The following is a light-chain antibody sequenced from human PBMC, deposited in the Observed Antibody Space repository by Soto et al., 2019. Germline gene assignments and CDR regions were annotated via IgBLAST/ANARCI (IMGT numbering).Light chain of an antibody. J-gene: IGKJ1*01. Sequence: EIVLTQSPGTLSLSPGERATLSCRASQSISSTYLAWYQHKPGQAPRLLIYGASSRATGIPERFSGSGSGTDFTLTISRLEPADVAVYYCQQYGTSPGTFGQGTKVEIK. CDR3: QQYGTSPGT. V-gene: IGKV3-20*01. CDR1: QSISSTY. CDR2: GAS.